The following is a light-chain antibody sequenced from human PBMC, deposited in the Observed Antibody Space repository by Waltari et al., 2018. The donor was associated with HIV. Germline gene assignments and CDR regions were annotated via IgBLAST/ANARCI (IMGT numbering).Light chain of an antibody. CDR3: SSYTSSNIYV. Sequence: QPALTQPPSVSGSPGQSVTISCTGTSRAVGAYHRTPWYHQPPVTAPKLMFYDVIYPPSGVLDRFSGSKSGNTASLTISGLQAEDEGDYYCSSYTSSNIYVFGTATTVTVL. J-gene: IGLJ1*01. CDR1: SRAVGAYHR. CDR2: DVI. V-gene: IGLV2-18*02.